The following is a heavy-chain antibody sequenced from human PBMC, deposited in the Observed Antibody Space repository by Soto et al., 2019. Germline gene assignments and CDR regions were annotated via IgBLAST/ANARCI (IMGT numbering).Heavy chain of an antibody. Sequence: GGSLRLSCAAPGFIFSNHAMSWVRQVPGKGLEWVSGISAGGNLIYYADSVRGRFTMSRDNSKNMLYLQMNSLRAEDTAVYFCAKRQGIGAAAKNFDFWGQGARVTVS. D-gene: IGHD6-13*01. CDR2: ISAGGNLI. CDR1: GFIFSNHA. V-gene: IGHV3-23*01. J-gene: IGHJ4*02. CDR3: AKRQGIGAAAKNFDF.